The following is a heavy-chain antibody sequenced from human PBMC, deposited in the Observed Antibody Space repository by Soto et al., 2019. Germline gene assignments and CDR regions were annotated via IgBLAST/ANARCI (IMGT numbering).Heavy chain of an antibody. D-gene: IGHD1-26*01. CDR3: ARRGSGSDYDY. CDR1: GFTFSSYA. V-gene: IGHV3-23*01. Sequence: EVQLLESGGGLVQPGGSLRLSCAASGFTFSSYAMRWVRQAPGKGLEWVSAISGSGGSTYYADSVKGRFTISRDNSKHTLYLQMNSLRAEDTAVYYCARRGSGSDYDYWGKGTLVTVSS. J-gene: IGHJ4*02. CDR2: ISGSGGST.